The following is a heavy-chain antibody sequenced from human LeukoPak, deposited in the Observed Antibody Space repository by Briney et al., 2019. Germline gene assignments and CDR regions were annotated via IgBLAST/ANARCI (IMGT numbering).Heavy chain of an antibody. Sequence: ASVKVSCKASGYIFPSYGISWVRQAPGQGLEWMGWISAYNGNTNYAQKSQGRVTMTTDTSTSTAYMELSSLRSEDTAVYYCARVLRGGDRFDPWGQGTLVTVSS. CDR1: GYIFPSYG. V-gene: IGHV1-18*01. CDR3: ARVLRGGDRFDP. J-gene: IGHJ5*02. D-gene: IGHD3-16*01. CDR2: ISAYNGNT.